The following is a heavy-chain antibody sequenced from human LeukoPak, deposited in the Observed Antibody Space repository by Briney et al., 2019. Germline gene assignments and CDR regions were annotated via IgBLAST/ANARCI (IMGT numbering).Heavy chain of an antibody. Sequence: PGGSLRLSCAASGFTFSSYAMSWVRQAPGKGLEWVSGISGSGDTTYYADSVKGRFTISRDNSKNTLYLQMNSLRAEDTAIYYCAKPYNSGWYGGPQFYYGMDVWGQGTTVTVSS. CDR3: AKPYNSGWYGGPQFYYGMDV. D-gene: IGHD6-19*01. CDR2: ISGSGDTT. CDR1: GFTFSSYA. V-gene: IGHV3-23*01. J-gene: IGHJ6*02.